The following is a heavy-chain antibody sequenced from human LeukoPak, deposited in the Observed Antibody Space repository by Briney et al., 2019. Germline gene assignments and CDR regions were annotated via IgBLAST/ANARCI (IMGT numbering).Heavy chain of an antibody. V-gene: IGHV4-34*01. D-gene: IGHD6-6*01. CDR3: ARGQVKIPRLDPRRSSYFYGLDV. CDR1: GESFNDYY. CDR2: IIHSGGT. J-gene: IGHJ6*02. Sequence: PSETLSLTCAVSGESFNDYYWNWIHQPPGKGLEWIGEIIHSGGTNYNPSLKSRVTLSVDSSKKQFSLKMTSVTAADTAVYYCARGQVKIPRLDPRRSSYFYGLDVWGLGTTVTVSS.